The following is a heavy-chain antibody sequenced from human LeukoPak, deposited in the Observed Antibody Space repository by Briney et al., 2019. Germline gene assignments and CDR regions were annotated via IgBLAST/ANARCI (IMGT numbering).Heavy chain of an antibody. D-gene: IGHD1-26*01. Sequence: GGSLRLSCAASGFTFSSYSMNWVRQAPGKGLEWVSSISSSSSYIYYADSVKGRFTISRDNSKNTLFLQMNSLRAEDTAVYYCAKDLRGTFIGDFDSWGQGTLVTVSS. CDR2: ISSSSSYI. J-gene: IGHJ4*02. CDR3: AKDLRGTFIGDFDS. CDR1: GFTFSSYS. V-gene: IGHV3-21*04.